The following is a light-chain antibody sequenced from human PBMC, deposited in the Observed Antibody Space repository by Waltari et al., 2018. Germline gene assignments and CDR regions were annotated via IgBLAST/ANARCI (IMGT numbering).Light chain of an antibody. CDR3: SSYTGKTTLVT. V-gene: IGLV2-14*01. Sequence: QSALTQPASVSGSPGQSITISCSGPSSDIGSYKSVSWYQQHPGKAPKLVISEVSNRPSGVSDRFTGSKSGNTASLTISGLQTSDEALYYCSSYTGKTTLVTFGGGTKVTVL. J-gene: IGLJ2*01. CDR1: SSDIGSYKS. CDR2: EVS.